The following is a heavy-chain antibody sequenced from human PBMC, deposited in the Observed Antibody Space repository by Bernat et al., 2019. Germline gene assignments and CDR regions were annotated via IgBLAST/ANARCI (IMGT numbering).Heavy chain of an antibody. CDR1: GFTFSSYG. D-gene: IGHD3-10*01. J-gene: IGHJ4*02. CDR3: ASFGEYPFDY. CDR2: ISYDGSNK. V-gene: IGHV3-30*03. Sequence: QVQLVESGGGVVQPGRSLRLSCAASGFTFSSYGMHWVRQAPGKGLEWVAVISYDGSNKYYADSVKGRFTISRDNSKNTLYLQMNSLRAEDTAVYYCASFGEYPFDYWGQGTLVTVSS.